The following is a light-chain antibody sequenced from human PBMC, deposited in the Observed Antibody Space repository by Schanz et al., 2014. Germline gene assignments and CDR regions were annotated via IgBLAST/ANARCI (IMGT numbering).Light chain of an antibody. CDR3: QQSGT. V-gene: IGKV3D-20*02. CDR2: GAS. Sequence: EIVLTQSPDTLSLSPGERASLSCRASQSVSGQLAWYQQKPGQAPGLLIYGASSRATGIPDRFSGSGSGTDFTLTIGRLEPEDFATYYCQQSGTFGQGTRLDIK. J-gene: IGKJ5*01. CDR1: QSVSGQ.